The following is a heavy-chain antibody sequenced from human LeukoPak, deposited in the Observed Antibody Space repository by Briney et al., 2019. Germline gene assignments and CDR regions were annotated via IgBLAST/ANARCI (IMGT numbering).Heavy chain of an antibody. V-gene: IGHV3-11*04. D-gene: IGHD3-9*01. CDR2: ISSSGSTI. Sequence: GGSLRLSCAASGFTFSDYYMSWIRQAPGKGLEWVSYISSSGSTIYYADSVKGRFTISRDNSKNTLYLQMNSLRAEDTAVYYCAREYYDILTGPFDYWGQGTLVTVSS. CDR3: AREYYDILTGPFDY. CDR1: GFTFSDYY. J-gene: IGHJ4*02.